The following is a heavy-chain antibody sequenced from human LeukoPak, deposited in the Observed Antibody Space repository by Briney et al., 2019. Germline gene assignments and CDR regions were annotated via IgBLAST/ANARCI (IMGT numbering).Heavy chain of an antibody. D-gene: IGHD1-26*01. CDR3: ARDRPTGSYYSIDY. V-gene: IGHV3-33*01. J-gene: IGHJ4*02. CDR1: GFTFNEFG. CDR2: IWYDGSNK. Sequence: GSLRLSCAASGFTFNEFGVHWVRQAPGQGLEWVALIWYDGSNKYYADSVKGRFTISRDNSKNTVYLQMNSLRVEDTAIYYCARDRPTGSYYSIDYWGQGTLATVPS.